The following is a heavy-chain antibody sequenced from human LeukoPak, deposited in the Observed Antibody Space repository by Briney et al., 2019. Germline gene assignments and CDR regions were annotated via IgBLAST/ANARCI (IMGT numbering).Heavy chain of an antibody. CDR2: ISSSSSYI. CDR1: GFTFSSYS. Sequence: PGGSLRLSCAASGFTFSSYSMNWVRQAPGKGLEWVSSISSSSSYIYYADSVKGRFTISRDNAKNSLYLQMNSLRAEDTAVYYCARVRGKREYFDYWGQGTLVTVSS. V-gene: IGHV3-21*01. J-gene: IGHJ4*02. CDR3: ARVRGKREYFDY. D-gene: IGHD1-26*01.